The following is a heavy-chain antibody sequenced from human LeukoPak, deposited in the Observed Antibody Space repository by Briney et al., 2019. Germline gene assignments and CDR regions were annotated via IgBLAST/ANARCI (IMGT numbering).Heavy chain of an antibody. Sequence: SETLSLTCTVSGGSISSYYWSWIRQPPGKGLEWIGYIYYSGSTNYNPSLKSRVTISVDTSKNQFSLKLSSVTAADTAVYYCVRDGLGGFFDYWGQGTLVTVSS. CDR2: IYYSGST. D-gene: IGHD3-16*01. V-gene: IGHV4-59*01. J-gene: IGHJ4*02. CDR1: GGSISSYY. CDR3: VRDGLGGFFDY.